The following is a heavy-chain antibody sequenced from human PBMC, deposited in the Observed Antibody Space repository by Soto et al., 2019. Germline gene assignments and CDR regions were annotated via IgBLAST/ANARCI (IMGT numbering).Heavy chain of an antibody. J-gene: IGHJ5*02. V-gene: IGHV1-69*02. CDR1: GGTFSSYT. CDR2: IIPILGIA. CDR3: ARSPPGTTSWWFDP. Sequence: QVQLVQSGAEVKKPGSSVKVSCKASGGTFSSYTISWVRQAPGQGLEWMGRIIPILGIANYAQKFQGRVTXXAXKXXSTAYMELSSLRSEDTAVYYCARSPPGTTSWWFDPWGQGTLVTVSS. D-gene: IGHD1-1*01.